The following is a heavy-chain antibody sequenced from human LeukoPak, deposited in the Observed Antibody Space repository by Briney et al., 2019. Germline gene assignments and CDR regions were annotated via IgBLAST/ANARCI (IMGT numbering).Heavy chain of an antibody. D-gene: IGHD4-17*01. CDR2: ISGSGGST. CDR3: AREREPVTTEFDY. CDR1: GFTFSSYA. Sequence: GGSLRLSCAASGFTFSSYAMSWVRQAPGKGLEWVSAISGSGGSTYYADSVKGRFTISRDNAKNSLYLQMNSLRAEDTAVYYCAREREPVTTEFDYWGQGTLVTVSS. V-gene: IGHV3-23*01. J-gene: IGHJ4*02.